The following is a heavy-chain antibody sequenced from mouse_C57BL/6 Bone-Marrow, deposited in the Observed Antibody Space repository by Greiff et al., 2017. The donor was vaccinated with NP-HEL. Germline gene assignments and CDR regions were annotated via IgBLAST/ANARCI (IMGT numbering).Heavy chain of an antibody. J-gene: IGHJ1*03. CDR1: GYTFTDYE. D-gene: IGHD1-1*02. V-gene: IGHV1-15*01. CDR2: IDPETGGT. Sequence: QVQLKQSGAELVRPGASVTLSCKASGYTFTDYEMHWVKQTPVHGLEWIGAIDPETGGTAYNQKFKGKAILTADKSSSTAYMELRSLTSEDSAVYYCTRWGYGGYFDVWGTGTTVTVSS. CDR3: TRWGYGGYFDV.